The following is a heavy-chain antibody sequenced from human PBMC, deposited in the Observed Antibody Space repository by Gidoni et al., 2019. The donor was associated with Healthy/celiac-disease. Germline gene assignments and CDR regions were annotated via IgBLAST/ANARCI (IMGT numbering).Heavy chain of an antibody. V-gene: IGHV3-23*01. CDR3: AKSGLQRGSGWDYYGMDV. CDR2: ISGSGGST. CDR1: GFTFSSYA. Sequence: EVQLLESGGGLVQPGGSLRLSCAASGFTFSSYAMSWVRQAPGKGLEWVSAISGSGGSTYYADSVKGRFTISRDNSKNTLYLQMNSLRAEDTAVYYCAKSGLQRGSGWDYYGMDVWGQGTTVTVSS. J-gene: IGHJ6*02. D-gene: IGHD6-19*01.